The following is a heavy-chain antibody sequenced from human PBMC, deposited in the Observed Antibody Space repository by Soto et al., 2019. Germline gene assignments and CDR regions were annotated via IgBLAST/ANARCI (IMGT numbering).Heavy chain of an antibody. J-gene: IGHJ3*02. CDR2: ISYDGSNK. CDR1: GFTFSSYG. V-gene: IGHV3-30*18. D-gene: IGHD6-19*01. Sequence: QVQLVESGGGVVQPGRSLRLSCAASGFTFSSYGMHWVRQAPGKGLEWVAVISYDGSNKYYADSVKGRFTISRDNSKNXLYLQMNSLRAEDTAVYYCAKDRAVAGMGYDAFDIWGQGTMVTVSS. CDR3: AKDRAVAGMGYDAFDI.